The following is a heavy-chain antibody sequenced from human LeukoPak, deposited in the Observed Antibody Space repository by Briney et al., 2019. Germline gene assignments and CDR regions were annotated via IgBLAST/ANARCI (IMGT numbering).Heavy chain of an antibody. J-gene: IGHJ5*02. CDR3: VARDPSVTGDFAP. CDR2: IFHEGST. D-gene: IGHD3-16*01. V-gene: IGHV4-4*02. CDR1: DGFITHDYW. Sequence: SETLSLTCTVSDGFITHDYWWNWVRQPPGKGLEWIGEIFHEGSTNYSPSLKGRVTLSVDTSNNEFSLTLNSVTAADTDIYSCVARDPSVTGDFAPWGQGTLVTVSS.